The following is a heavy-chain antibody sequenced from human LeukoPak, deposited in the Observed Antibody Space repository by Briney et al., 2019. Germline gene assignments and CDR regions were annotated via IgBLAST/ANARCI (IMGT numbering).Heavy chain of an antibody. Sequence: SETLSLTCAVDGGSFTDYYWSCIRHPPGNGLEWIGEINHRGSTNYNPSLKRRATISVDTSKNQFSRKMSSVMDADTVVYYCARGWKQPLRPGYNYGMDVWGKGTTVTVSS. CDR3: ARGWKQPLRPGYNYGMDV. J-gene: IGHJ6*04. D-gene: IGHD5-18*01. CDR1: GGSFTDYY. V-gene: IGHV4-34*01. CDR2: INHRGST.